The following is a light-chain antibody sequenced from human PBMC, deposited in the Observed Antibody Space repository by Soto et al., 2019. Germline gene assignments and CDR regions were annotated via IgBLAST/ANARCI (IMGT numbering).Light chain of an antibody. CDR1: QSISSY. CDR2: AAS. J-gene: IGKJ5*01. V-gene: IGKV1-39*01. Sequence: DIQLTQSQYSLSASVGDRVTLTCLASQSISSYLNWYQQKPGKAPKLLIYAASSLQSGVPSRFSGSGSGTDFTLTISSLQPEDFATYYCQQSYSTPGITFGQGTRLEIK. CDR3: QQSYSTPGIT.